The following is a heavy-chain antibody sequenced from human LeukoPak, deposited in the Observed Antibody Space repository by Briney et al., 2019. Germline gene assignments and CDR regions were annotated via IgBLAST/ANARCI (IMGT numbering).Heavy chain of an antibody. J-gene: IGHJ4*02. D-gene: IGHD3-10*01. CDR3: ARGNGSGSYYNAYFDY. Sequence: ASVKVSCKASGYTFTSYYMHWVRQAPGQGLEWMGIINPSGGSTSYAQKFQGRVTMTRDMSTSTVYMELSSLRSEDTAVYYCARGNGSGSYYNAYFDYWGQGTLVTVSS. CDR2: INPSGGST. CDR1: GYTFTSYY. V-gene: IGHV1-46*01.